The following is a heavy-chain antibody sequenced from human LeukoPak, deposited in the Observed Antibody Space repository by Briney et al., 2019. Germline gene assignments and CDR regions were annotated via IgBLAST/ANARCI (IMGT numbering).Heavy chain of an antibody. CDR2: ISYDGSNK. CDR3: AKVSGDSSGYYYFDY. J-gene: IGHJ4*02. Sequence: GRSLRLSCAASGFTFSSYGMNWVRQAPGKGLEWVAVISYDGSNKYYADSVKGRFTISRDNSKNTLYLQMNSLRAEDTAVYYCAKVSGDSSGYYYFDYWGQGTLVTVSS. CDR1: GFTFSSYG. V-gene: IGHV3-30*18. D-gene: IGHD3-22*01.